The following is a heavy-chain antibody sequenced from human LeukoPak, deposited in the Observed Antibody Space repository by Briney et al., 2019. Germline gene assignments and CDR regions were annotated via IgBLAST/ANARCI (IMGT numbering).Heavy chain of an antibody. V-gene: IGHV3-7*01. CDR1: GFTLADYA. J-gene: IGHJ4*02. CDR3: ARERDGLDY. Sequence: QSGGSLRLSCTASGFTLADYAMSWFRQAPGKGLEWVANIKQDGSEKYYVDSVKGRFTISRDNAKNSLYLQMNSLRAEDTAVYYCARERDGLDYWGQGTLVTVSS. CDR2: IKQDGSEK. D-gene: IGHD5-24*01.